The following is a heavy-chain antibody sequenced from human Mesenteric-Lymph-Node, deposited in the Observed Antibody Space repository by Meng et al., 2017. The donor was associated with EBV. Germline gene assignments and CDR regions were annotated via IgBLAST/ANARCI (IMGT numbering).Heavy chain of an antibody. V-gene: IGHV4-4*02. CDR2: IYHSGST. CDR1: GDSISSVTYW. J-gene: IGHJ4*02. D-gene: IGHD6-13*01. CDR3: ARALFSSTWYKSFYFDS. Sequence: VRRPGSGPGSVKPSGTLSLTCAVSGDSISSVTYWWSWVRQSPGKGLECIGEIYHSGSTNYNPSLKSRVTMSVDKSKNQFSLTLSSVTAADTAVYYCARALFSSTWYKSFYFDSWGQGTLVTVSS.